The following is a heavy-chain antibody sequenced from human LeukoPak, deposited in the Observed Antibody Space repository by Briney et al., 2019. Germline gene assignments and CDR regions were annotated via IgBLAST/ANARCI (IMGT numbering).Heavy chain of an antibody. CDR2: ISGNGLQT. V-gene: IGHV3-23*01. J-gene: IGHJ4*02. CDR1: GLTFSRFA. Sequence: GGSLRLSCSASGLTFSRFAMTWVRHLPGKGLEWVSTISGNGLQTFYADSVKGRFSVSRDNSKHIVYLQMDSLRADDSELYSRAKDANYLDSSGYFIPFDYWGPGTLVTVAS. CDR3: AKDANYLDSSGYFIPFDY. D-gene: IGHD3-22*01.